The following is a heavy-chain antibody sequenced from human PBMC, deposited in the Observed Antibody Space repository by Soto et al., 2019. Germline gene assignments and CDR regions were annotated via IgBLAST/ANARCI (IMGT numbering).Heavy chain of an antibody. CDR2: ISSSSSTI. CDR1: GFTFSSYS. J-gene: IGHJ6*03. V-gene: IGHV3-48*01. D-gene: IGHD2-2*01. CDR3: ARAPGYCSSTSCYVGYYYYYMDV. Sequence: GGSLRLSCAASGFTFSSYSMNWVRQAPGKGLEWVSYISSSSSTIYYADSVKGRFTISRDNAKNSLYLQMNSLRAEDTAVYYCARAPGYCSSTSCYVGYYYYYMDVWGKGTTVTVSS.